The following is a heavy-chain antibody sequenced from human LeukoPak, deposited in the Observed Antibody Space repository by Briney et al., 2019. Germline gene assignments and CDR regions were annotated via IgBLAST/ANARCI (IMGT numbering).Heavy chain of an antibody. CDR1: EFIFSRYA. J-gene: IGHJ4*02. CDR2: INVDGSSI. CDR3: TRIKWDLTYFDY. V-gene: IGHV3-74*01. D-gene: IGHD1-26*01. Sequence: GGSLRLSCAVSEFIFSRYAMHWVRQAPGKGLVWVSRINVDGSSISYADSVKGRFTISRDNARNTLYLQMNSLRAEDTAVYYCTRIKWDLTYFDYWGQGTLVTASS.